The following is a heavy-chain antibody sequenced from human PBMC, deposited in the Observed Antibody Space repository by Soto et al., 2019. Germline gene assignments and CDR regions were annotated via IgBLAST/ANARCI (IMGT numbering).Heavy chain of an antibody. J-gene: IGHJ6*02. D-gene: IGHD2-8*01. Sequence: QVQLQESGPGLVKPSQTLSLTCTVSGGFITSGGYYWSWVRQSPGKGLEWIGYIYYTGSTYYNPTLKSRLSLSADPADNQFSLKLSSVTAAEASVYFFARVISGLGLYYLDVRGRGTTITVSS. CDR1: GGFITSGGYY. V-gene: IGHV4-31*03. CDR2: IYYTGST. CDR3: ARVISGLGLYYLDV.